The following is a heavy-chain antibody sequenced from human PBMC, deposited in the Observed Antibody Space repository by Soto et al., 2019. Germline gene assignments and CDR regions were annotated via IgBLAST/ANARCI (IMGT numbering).Heavy chain of an antibody. CDR1: GFTFSSYG. J-gene: IGHJ4*02. CDR3: AKDRRAGGNYGLYSDF. CDR2: SSATGAVT. Sequence: VQLLESGGGLVQPGGSLRLSCAASGFTFSSYGMTWVRQAPGKGLEWVSFSSATGAVTYYADSVKGRFTISRDNSKNTLYLQMTSLRADDTAVYYCAKDRRAGGNYGLYSDFWGQGALVIVSS. V-gene: IGHV3-23*01. D-gene: IGHD3-10*01.